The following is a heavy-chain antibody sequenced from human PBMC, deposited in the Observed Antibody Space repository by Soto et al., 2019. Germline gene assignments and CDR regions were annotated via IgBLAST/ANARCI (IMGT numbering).Heavy chain of an antibody. CDR1: GFSLSTSSVA. CDR2: IYGNDDK. J-gene: IGHJ4*02. D-gene: IGHD5-12*01. Sequence: SGPTLVNPTQTLTLTCTFSGFSLSTSSVAVGWIRQPPGKAPEWLALIYGNDDKRYSPSLKSRLTITKDTSTNQVVLTMANMDPVDTATYYCSHRENSGYGYWGQGAPVTVSS. V-gene: IGHV2-5*01. CDR3: SHRENSGYGY.